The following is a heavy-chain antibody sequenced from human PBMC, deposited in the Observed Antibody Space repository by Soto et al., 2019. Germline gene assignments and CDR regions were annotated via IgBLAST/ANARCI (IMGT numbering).Heavy chain of an antibody. CDR3: ARHGGVSGTRGFDF. CDR1: GASINSNW. D-gene: IGHD6-19*01. CDR2: IYNTGRT. J-gene: IGHJ4*02. V-gene: IGHV4-4*02. Sequence: QVQLQESGPGLVEPSGTLSLTCAVSGASINSNWWSWVRQPPGKGLEWIGEIYNTGRTNYNPSLPSRCAISLDMFNNQFSLILGSVPAADTAIYYCARHGGVSGTRGFDFWGQGILVPVSS.